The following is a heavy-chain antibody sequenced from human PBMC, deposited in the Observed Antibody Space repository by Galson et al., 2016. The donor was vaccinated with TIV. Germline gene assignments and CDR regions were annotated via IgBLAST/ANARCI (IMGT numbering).Heavy chain of an antibody. J-gene: IGHJ6*02. D-gene: IGHD3-22*01. CDR2: VSHSGSVT. V-gene: IGHV3-11*01. CDR3: ARATTMMVADFNHGMDV. Sequence: SLRLSCAATGFSFTDYYMNWVRQAPGKGLEWVSFVSHSGSVTYYGGSVRGRFTISRDNAKNLLFLQMNSLRPEDTAMYYCARATTMMVADFNHGMDVWGRGTLVTVSS. CDR1: GFSFTDYY.